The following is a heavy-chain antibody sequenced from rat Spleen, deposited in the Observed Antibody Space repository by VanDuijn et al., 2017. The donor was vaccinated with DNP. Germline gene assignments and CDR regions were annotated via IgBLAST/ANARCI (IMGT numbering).Heavy chain of an antibody. Sequence: EVQLVESGGGLEQPGRSLKLSCAASGITFSNSGMHWIRQAPTKGLEWVASISTGGGNTYYRDSVKGRFTISKDNTKSTLYLQMDSLRSEDTATYYCTIGGTTDWGQGVMVTVSS. J-gene: IGHJ2*01. V-gene: IGHV5S13*01. CDR1: GITFSNSG. CDR3: TIGGTTD. D-gene: IGHD1-11*01. CDR2: ISTGGGNT.